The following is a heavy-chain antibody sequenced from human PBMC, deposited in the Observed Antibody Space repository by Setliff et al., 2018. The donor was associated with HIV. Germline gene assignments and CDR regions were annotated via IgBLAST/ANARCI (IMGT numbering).Heavy chain of an antibody. D-gene: IGHD2-21*01. V-gene: IGHV3-49*04. CDR3: TTGTRLVD. Sequence: GGSLRLSCTAPGFTFGDYAMSWVRQAPGKGLEWVGSIRSKAYGATTQYAASVKGRFTISRDDSKNTLYLQMNSLKTEDTAVYYCTTGTRLVDWGQGALVTVSS. CDR2: IRSKAYGATT. CDR1: GFTFGDYA. J-gene: IGHJ4*02.